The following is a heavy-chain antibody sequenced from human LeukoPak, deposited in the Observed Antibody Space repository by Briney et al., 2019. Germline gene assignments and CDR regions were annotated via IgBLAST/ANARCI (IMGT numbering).Heavy chain of an antibody. CDR2: IYYSGST. Sequence: SETLSLTCTVSGGSISSSSYYWGLIRQPPGKGLEWIGSIYYSGSTYYNPSLKSRVTISVDTSKNRFSLKLSSVTAADTAVYYCARSPWDTAMITAIWYFDLWGRGTLVTVSS. J-gene: IGHJ2*01. D-gene: IGHD5-18*01. CDR3: ARSPWDTAMITAIWYFDL. CDR1: GGSISSSSYY. V-gene: IGHV4-39*07.